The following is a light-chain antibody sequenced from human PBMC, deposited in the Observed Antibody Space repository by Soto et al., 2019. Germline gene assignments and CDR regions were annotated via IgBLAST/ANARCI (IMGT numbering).Light chain of an antibody. J-gene: IGLJ1*01. CDR3: YSSRRSSTTFYV. CDR2: GVS. CDR1: SSDIGGSEY. Sequence: QSALTQPASVSGSPGQSITISCAGTSSDIGGSEYVAWYQQHPGKAPKLMIYGVSNRPSGVSNRFSGSKSGNTASQTISGLQAEDEADYFCYSSRRSSTTFYVFGTGTKVTVL. V-gene: IGLV2-14*03.